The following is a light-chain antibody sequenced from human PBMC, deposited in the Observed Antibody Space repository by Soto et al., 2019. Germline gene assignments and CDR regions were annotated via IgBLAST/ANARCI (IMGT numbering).Light chain of an antibody. Sequence: DTQMTQSPSSLSASVGDTVTITCRASQSFGSWLAWYQQKPGQAPKLLIYDISSLEYGVPSRFSGSGSGTEFTLSISSLQPDDFATYYCQQYNLSQSSFGQGTKVDIK. CDR1: QSFGSW. CDR2: DIS. J-gene: IGKJ2*01. V-gene: IGKV1-5*01. CDR3: QQYNLSQSS.